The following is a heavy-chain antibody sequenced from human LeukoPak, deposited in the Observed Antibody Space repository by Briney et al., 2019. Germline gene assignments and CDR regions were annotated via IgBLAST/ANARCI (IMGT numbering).Heavy chain of an antibody. Sequence: GASVKVSCKASGYTFTSYDINWVRQATGQGLEWMGWMNPNSGNTGYAQKFQGRVTITRNTSISTAYMELSSLRSEDTAVYYCARSAEDIVVVPAAISWFDPWGQGTLVTVSS. D-gene: IGHD2-2*01. CDR3: ARSAEDIVVVPAAISWFDP. J-gene: IGHJ5*02. V-gene: IGHV1-8*03. CDR1: GYTFTSYD. CDR2: MNPNSGNT.